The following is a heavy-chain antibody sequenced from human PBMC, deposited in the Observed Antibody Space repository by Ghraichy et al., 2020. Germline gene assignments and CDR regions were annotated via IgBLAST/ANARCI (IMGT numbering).Heavy chain of an antibody. CDR2: IHHSGST. V-gene: IGHV4-39*01. D-gene: IGHD6-19*01. CDR3: ARVIGTVEVAGTGKYYLGD. J-gene: IGHJ4*02. Sequence: SETLSLTCTVSGGSVSSSNYYWGWIRQPPGKGLEWIANIHHSGSTYYNPSLKSRVTISIDTSKNQFSLNVTSVTAADTAVYYCARVIGTVEVAGTGKYYLGDWGKGTMGTVSS. CDR1: GGSVSSSNYY.